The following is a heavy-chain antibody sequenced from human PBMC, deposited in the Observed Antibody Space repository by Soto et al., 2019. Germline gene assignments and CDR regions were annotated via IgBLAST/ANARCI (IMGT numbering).Heavy chain of an antibody. V-gene: IGHV3-30*18. J-gene: IGHJ4*02. CDR2: ISAGGNTK. Sequence: ESGGGVVQPGTSLRLACAASGFTLSNIGMQWVRQAPGKGLEWVAVISAGGNTKYYADSVKGRFTISRDNSKNTLFLQMNSLRTEDTAVYYCAKESGGERYAAYFDLWGQGTLVNVSA. D-gene: IGHD2-21*01. CDR3: AKESGGERYAAYFDL. CDR1: GFTLSNIG.